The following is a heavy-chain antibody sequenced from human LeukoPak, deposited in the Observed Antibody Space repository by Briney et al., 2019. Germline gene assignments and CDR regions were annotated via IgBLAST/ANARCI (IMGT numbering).Heavy chain of an antibody. CDR2: IYQSGSP. D-gene: IGHD5-18*01. CDR1: GGSISSGGYS. Sequence: PSQTLSLTCAVPGGSISSGGYSWSWIRQPPGKGLEWIGYIYQSGSPNYNPSLKSRAIISVDKSKNQFSLKLTSVTAADTAVYYCARTGGYSYGYGDYWGQGTLVTVSS. CDR3: ARTGGYSYGYGDY. J-gene: IGHJ4*02. V-gene: IGHV4-30-2*01.